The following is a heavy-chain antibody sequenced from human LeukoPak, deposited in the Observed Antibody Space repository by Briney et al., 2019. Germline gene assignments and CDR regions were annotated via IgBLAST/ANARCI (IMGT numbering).Heavy chain of an antibody. CDR2: ISSSSYI. CDR3: ARSDCSSTSCYGLNYYGMDV. Sequence: GGSLRLSCAASGFTFSSYSMNWGRQAPGKGLEWVSSISSSSYIYYADSVKGRFTISRDNAKNSLYLQMNSLRAEDTAVYYCARSDCSSTSCYGLNYYGMDVWGQGTTVTVSS. D-gene: IGHD2-2*01. CDR1: GFTFSSYS. V-gene: IGHV3-21*01. J-gene: IGHJ6*02.